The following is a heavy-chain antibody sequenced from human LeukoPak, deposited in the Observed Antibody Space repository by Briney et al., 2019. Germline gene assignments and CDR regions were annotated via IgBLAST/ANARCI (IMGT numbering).Heavy chain of an antibody. V-gene: IGHV3-21*03. D-gene: IGHD4-17*01. CDR3: VRDMNTVTTCYRHL. CDR2: ISSKNRQK. Sequence: GGSLRLSCAGSGFTFSAYSMNWVRQAPGKGLGWVSSISSKNRQKHYLDSVKRQITISIHDAENSLYLQMNSLRVDDTSLYYCVRDMNTVTTCYRHLWGQGTLVTVSS. CDR1: GFTFSAYS. J-gene: IGHJ1*01.